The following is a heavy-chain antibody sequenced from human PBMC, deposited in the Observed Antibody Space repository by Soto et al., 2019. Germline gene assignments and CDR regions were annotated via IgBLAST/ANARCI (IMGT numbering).Heavy chain of an antibody. CDR1: GDSVSINSAG. Sequence: TLSLTCVISGDSVSINSAGWNWIRQSPSRGLEWLGRTYYKSKWNNDYALSVKSRITINPDTSKNQFSLHLYSVTPEDTAVYYCTGITWFRGMDVWGQGTLVTVSS. D-gene: IGHD3-16*01. V-gene: IGHV6-1*01. J-gene: IGHJ6*02. CDR3: TGITWFRGMDV. CDR2: TYYKSKWNN.